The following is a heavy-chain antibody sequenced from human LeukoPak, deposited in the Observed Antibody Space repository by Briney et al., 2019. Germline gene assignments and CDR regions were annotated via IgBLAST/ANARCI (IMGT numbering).Heavy chain of an antibody. CDR3: AKESVLRYFDWPTFDY. J-gene: IGHJ4*02. V-gene: IGHV3-23*01. CDR2: ISGSGGST. D-gene: IGHD3-9*01. Sequence: PGGSLRLSCAASGFTFSSYAMSWVRQAPGKGLEWVSAISGSGGSTYYADSVKGRFTISRDNSKNTLYLQMNSLRAEDTAVYYCAKESVLRYFDWPTFDYWGQGTLVTVSS. CDR1: GFTFSSYA.